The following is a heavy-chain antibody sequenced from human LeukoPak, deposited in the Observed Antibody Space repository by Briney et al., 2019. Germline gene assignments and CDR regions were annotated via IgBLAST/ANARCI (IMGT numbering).Heavy chain of an antibody. CDR3: AKDLPPPLRYFDWPRGDY. CDR1: GFTFSSYA. V-gene: IGHV3-30-3*01. Sequence: GRSLRLSCAASGFTFSSYAMHWVRQVPGKGLEWVAVMSYDGSNKYYADSVKGRFTIPRDNSKNTLYLQMNSLRAEDTAVYYCAKDLPPPLRYFDWPRGDYWGQGTLVTVSS. CDR2: MSYDGSNK. D-gene: IGHD3-9*01. J-gene: IGHJ4*02.